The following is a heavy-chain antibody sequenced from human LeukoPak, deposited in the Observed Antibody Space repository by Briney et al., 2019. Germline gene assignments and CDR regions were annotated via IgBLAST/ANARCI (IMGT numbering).Heavy chain of an antibody. V-gene: IGHV3-23*01. CDR2: ISGSGSGGST. D-gene: IGHD5-24*01. CDR3: AKSGYNRFDY. J-gene: IGHJ4*02. CDR1: GITFSTYS. Sequence: GGSLRLSCVASGITFSTYSMNWVRQAPGKGLEWVSNISGSGSGGSTYYADSVKGRFTISRDNSKNTLYLQMNSLRAEDTAVYYCAKSGYNRFDYWGQGTLVTVSS.